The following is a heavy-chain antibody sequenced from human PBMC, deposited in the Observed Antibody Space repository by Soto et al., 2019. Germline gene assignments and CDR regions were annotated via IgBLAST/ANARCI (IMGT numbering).Heavy chain of an antibody. J-gene: IGHJ5*02. Sequence: QVQLVESGGGVVQPGRSLRLSCAASGFTFSSYGMHWVRQAPGKGLEWVAVISYDGSNKYYADSVKGRFTISRDNSKNTLYLQMNSLRAEDTAVYYCAKGGIAAAEEVDWFDPWGQGTLVTVSS. V-gene: IGHV3-30*18. CDR1: GFTFSSYG. D-gene: IGHD6-13*01. CDR2: ISYDGSNK. CDR3: AKGGIAAAEEVDWFDP.